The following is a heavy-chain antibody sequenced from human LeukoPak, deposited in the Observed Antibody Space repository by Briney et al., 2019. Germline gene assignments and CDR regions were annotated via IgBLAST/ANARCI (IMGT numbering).Heavy chain of an antibody. Sequence: GGSLRLSCAASGFTFSGYAMSWVRQAPGKGREGVSYISSSSSTIYYADSVKGRFTISRDNAKNSLYLQMNSLRAEDTAVYYCARGAYYDFWSGSTGGQGTLVTVSS. V-gene: IGHV3-48*01. D-gene: IGHD3-3*01. J-gene: IGHJ4*02. CDR1: GFTFSGYA. CDR2: ISSSSSTI. CDR3: ARGAYYDFWSGST.